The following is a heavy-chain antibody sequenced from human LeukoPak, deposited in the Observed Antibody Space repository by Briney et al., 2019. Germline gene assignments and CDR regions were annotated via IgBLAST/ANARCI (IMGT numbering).Heavy chain of an antibody. CDR1: GFSFDDYT. CDR3: AKGVSPGSFDY. J-gene: IGHJ4*02. D-gene: IGHD3-10*01. V-gene: IGHV3-43*01. CDR2: ISWDGGST. Sequence: PGGSLRLSCAASGFSFDDYTMFWVRQAPGKGLEWVSLISWDGGSTNYADSVKGRFTISRDNSKNSLYLQMKSLRTEDTALYYCAKGVSPGSFDYWGQGTQVTVSS.